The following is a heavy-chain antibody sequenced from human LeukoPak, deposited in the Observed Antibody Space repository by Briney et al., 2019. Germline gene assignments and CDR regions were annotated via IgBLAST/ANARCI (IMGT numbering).Heavy chain of an antibody. V-gene: IGHV3-30-3*01. D-gene: IGHD3-16*01. CDR2: VSYDGSIE. J-gene: IGHJ4*02. Sequence: PGGSLRLSCAASGFTFFTYAMYWVRQAPGKGLEWVAIVSYDGSIEYYADSVKGRFTISRDNSKNTLYLQMNSLRAEDTAVYYCARDLLGGGLDYWGQRTLVTVSS. CDR1: GFTFFTYA. CDR3: ARDLLGGGLDY.